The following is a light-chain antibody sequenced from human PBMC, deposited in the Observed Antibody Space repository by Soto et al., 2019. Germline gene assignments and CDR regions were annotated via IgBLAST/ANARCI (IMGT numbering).Light chain of an antibody. Sequence: DILMTQSPSTLSASVGDRVTITCRASQSISSWLAWYQQKPGKAPKLLIYKASSLESGVPSRFSGSGSGTEFTLTISSLQPDDFATYYCQQYNSYSALTFGGGTKVEIK. CDR2: KAS. V-gene: IGKV1-5*03. CDR3: QQYNSYSALT. CDR1: QSISSW. J-gene: IGKJ4*01.